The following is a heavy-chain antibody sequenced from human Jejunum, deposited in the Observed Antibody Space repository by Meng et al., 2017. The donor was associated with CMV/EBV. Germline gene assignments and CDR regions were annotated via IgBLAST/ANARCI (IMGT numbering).Heavy chain of an antibody. CDR3: TKGGFDS. V-gene: IGHV3-30*02. Sequence: QGEVGGSGGGVVQSGGSMRLSCVTSGFPFNIYDMHWVRQAPGKGLDWVTCIRHDGSEDFYVDSVKGRFTISRDNSKNTLYLQMNSLRVDDSALYYCTKGGFDSWGQGTLVTVSS. CDR1: GFPFNIYD. D-gene: IGHD2-15*01. J-gene: IGHJ4*02. CDR2: IRHDGSED.